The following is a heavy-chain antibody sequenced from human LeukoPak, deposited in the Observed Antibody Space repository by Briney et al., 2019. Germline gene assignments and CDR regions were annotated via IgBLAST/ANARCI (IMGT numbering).Heavy chain of an antibody. CDR1: GFTFSTYS. V-gene: IGHV3-21*01. J-gene: IGHJ6*02. Sequence: GGSLRLSCAASGFTFSTYSMNWVRQAPGKGLEWVSSISSSSSYIYYADSVKGRFTISRDNAKNSLYLQMNSLRAEDTAVYYCARDGHELPIGYYYYGMDVWGQGTTVTVSS. CDR3: ARDGHELPIGYYYYGMDV. D-gene: IGHD1-26*01. CDR2: ISSSSSYI.